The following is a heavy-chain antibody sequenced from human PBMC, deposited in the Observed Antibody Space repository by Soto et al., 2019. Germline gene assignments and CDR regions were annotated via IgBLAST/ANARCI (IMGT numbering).Heavy chain of an antibody. CDR3: ARYCSGGSCYLDP. D-gene: IGHD2-15*01. CDR2: IYYSGST. J-gene: IGHJ5*02. CDR1: GGSISNYY. Sequence: QVQLQESGPGLVKPSETLSLTCTVSGGSISNYYCSWIRQPPGKGLEWIAYIYYSGSTNYNPSLKSRVTISVDTSKNQFSLKLSSVTAADTAVYYCARYCSGGSCYLDPWGQGTLVTVSS. V-gene: IGHV4-59*08.